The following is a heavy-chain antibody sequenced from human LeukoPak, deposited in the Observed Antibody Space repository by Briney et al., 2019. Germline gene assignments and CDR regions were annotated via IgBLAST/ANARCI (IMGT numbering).Heavy chain of an antibody. V-gene: IGHV1-2*02. D-gene: IGHD3-22*01. Sequence: ASVKVSSKASGYTFTAYYMHWVRQAPGQGLEWIGWINPNSGGTDYAQKFQGRVTMTRDTSISTAYMELSRLRSDDTAVYYCARRKGSSGYYYGLGYWGQGALVTVSS. CDR1: GYTFTAYY. CDR2: INPNSGGT. J-gene: IGHJ4*02. CDR3: ARRKGSSGYYYGLGY.